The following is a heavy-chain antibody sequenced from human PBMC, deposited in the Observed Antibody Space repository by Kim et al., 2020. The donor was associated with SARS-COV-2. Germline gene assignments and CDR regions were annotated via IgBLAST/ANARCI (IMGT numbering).Heavy chain of an antibody. J-gene: IGHJ3*02. D-gene: IGHD3-10*01. CDR3: ARVKSPITMVRGVIIGGAFDI. Sequence: ASVKVSCKASGYTFTSYAMHWVRQAPGQRLEWMGWINAGNGNTKYSQKFQGRVTITRDTSASTAYMELSSLRSEDTAVYYCARVKSPITMVRGVIIGGAFDIWGQGTMVTVSS. CDR1: GYTFTSYA. V-gene: IGHV1-3*01. CDR2: INAGNGNT.